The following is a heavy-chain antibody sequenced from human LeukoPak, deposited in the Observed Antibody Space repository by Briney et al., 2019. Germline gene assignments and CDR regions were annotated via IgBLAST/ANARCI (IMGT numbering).Heavy chain of an antibody. Sequence: GRSLRLSCAASGFTFDDYAMHWVRQAPGKGLEWVSGISWNSGSIGYADSVKGRFTISRGNAKNSLYLQMNSLRAEDTALYYCAKASTSSSWYVDYWGQGTLVTVSS. V-gene: IGHV3-9*01. CDR2: ISWNSGSI. D-gene: IGHD6-13*01. CDR1: GFTFDDYA. CDR3: AKASTSSSWYVDY. J-gene: IGHJ4*02.